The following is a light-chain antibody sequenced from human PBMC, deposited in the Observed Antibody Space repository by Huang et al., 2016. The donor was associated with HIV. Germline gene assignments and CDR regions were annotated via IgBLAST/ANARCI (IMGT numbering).Light chain of an antibody. CDR2: GAS. J-gene: IGKJ1*01. Sequence: DIQMTQSPSSLSASVADSDTITCRASQDISNSLAWYQQKAGKPPRLLVSGASQLESGVPSSFSGSGSGTDYTLTISSLQPEDFATYYCQQYFSALWTFGQGTKV. CDR1: QDISNS. V-gene: IGKV1-NL1*01. CDR3: QQYFSALWT.